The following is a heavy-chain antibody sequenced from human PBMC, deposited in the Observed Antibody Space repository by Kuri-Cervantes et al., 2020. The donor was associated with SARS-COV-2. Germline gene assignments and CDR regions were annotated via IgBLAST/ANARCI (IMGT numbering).Heavy chain of an antibody. D-gene: IGHD6-6*01. V-gene: IGHV4-61*01. CDR2: IYYSGST. CDR3: ARGDGAYSSSSPFDY. CDR1: GYSISSGYY. Sequence: SETLSLTCTVSGYSISSGYYWSWIRQPPGKGLKWIGYIYYSGSTNYNPSLKSRVTISVDTSKNQFSLKLSSVTAADTAVYYCARGDGAYSSSSPFDYWGQGTLVTVSS. J-gene: IGHJ4*02.